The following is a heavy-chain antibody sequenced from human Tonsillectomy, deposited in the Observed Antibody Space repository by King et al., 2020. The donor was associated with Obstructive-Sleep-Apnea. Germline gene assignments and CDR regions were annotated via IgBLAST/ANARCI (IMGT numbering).Heavy chain of an antibody. J-gene: IGHJ3*02. CDR1: GFTFSSYW. V-gene: IGHV3-7*01. CDR3: ARSSCWYDAFDI. D-gene: IGHD6-19*01. Sequence: VQLVESGGGLVQPGGSLRLSCAASGFTFSSYWMSWVRQAPGKGLEWVANIKQDGSYNYYVDSVKGRFTISRDNAKNSLYVQMNSLRAEDTAVYYCARSSCWYDAFDIWGHGTMVTVSS. CDR2: IKQDGSYN.